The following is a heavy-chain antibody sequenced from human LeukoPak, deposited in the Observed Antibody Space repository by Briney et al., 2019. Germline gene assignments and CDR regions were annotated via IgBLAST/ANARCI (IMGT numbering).Heavy chain of an antibody. CDR1: GFTFNNYA. CDR3: AKCSASYSNDAFDV. V-gene: IGHV3-23*01. Sequence: GGSLRLSCAASGFTFNNYAMNWVRQAPGKGLEWVSYIRGGGSNTRYSDSVKGRFIISRDNSKNILYLQRNSLRAEDTAIYYCAKCSASYSNDAFDVWGRGTMVTVSS. J-gene: IGHJ3*01. CDR2: IRGGGSNT. D-gene: IGHD3-10*02.